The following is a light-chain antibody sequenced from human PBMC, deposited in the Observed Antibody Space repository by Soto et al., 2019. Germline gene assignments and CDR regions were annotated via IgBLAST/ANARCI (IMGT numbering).Light chain of an antibody. V-gene: IGKV1-5*03. CDR3: QDYNDYSWT. CDR1: QSISIW. Sequence: DIHMTQSPSTLSASVGDRVTITCRASQSISIWLAWYQQKPGRAPNLLIYGTSSLESGVPSRFSGGGSGTEFTLTISSLQPDDFATYYCQDYNDYSWTFGQGTKVESK. CDR2: GTS. J-gene: IGKJ1*01.